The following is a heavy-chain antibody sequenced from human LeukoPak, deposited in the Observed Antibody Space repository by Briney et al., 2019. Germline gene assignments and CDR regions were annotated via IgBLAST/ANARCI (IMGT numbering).Heavy chain of an antibody. D-gene: IGHD5-12*01. CDR1: GGTFSSYA. J-gene: IGHJ4*02. CDR2: IIPILGIA. Sequence: GASVKVSCKASGGTFSSYAISWVRQAPGQGLEWMGRIIPILGIANYAQKFQGRVTITADKSTSTAYMELSSLRSEDTAVYYCARGITHSGIDYWGQGTLVTVSS. CDR3: ARGITHSGIDY. V-gene: IGHV1-69*04.